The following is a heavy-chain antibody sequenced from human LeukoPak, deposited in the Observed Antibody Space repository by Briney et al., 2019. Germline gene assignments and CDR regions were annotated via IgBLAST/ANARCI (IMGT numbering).Heavy chain of an antibody. V-gene: IGHV4-61*02. D-gene: IGHD3-10*01. J-gene: IGHJ5*02. CDR1: GGSISSGSYY. CDR3: ARGTRGGFDP. CDR2: IYTSGST. Sequence: PSETLSLTCTVSGGSISSGSYYWSWIRQPAGKGQEWIGRIYTSGSTNYNPSLKSRVTISVDTSKNQFSLKLSSVTAADTAVYYCARGTRGGFDPWGQGTLVTVSS.